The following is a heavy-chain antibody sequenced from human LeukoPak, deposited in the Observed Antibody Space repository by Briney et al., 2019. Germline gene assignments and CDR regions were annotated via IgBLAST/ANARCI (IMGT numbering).Heavy chain of an antibody. V-gene: IGHV1-8*03. CDR2: MNPNSGNT. CDR3: ARGRIAARRRWFDP. CDR1: GYTFTSYD. J-gene: IGHJ5*02. D-gene: IGHD6-6*01. Sequence: ASVKVSCKASGYTFTSYDINWVRQATGQGLEWMGWMNPNSGNTGYAQKFQGRITITRNTPISTAYMELSSLRSEDTAVYYCARGRIAARRRWFDPWGQGTLVTVSS.